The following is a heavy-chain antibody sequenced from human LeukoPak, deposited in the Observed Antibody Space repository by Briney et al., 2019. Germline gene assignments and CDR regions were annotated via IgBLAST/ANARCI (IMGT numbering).Heavy chain of an antibody. CDR3: ARPGQLGEYTPYYFDY. J-gene: IGHJ4*02. CDR2: IYPGDSDT. CDR1: GYNFTTYW. D-gene: IGHD7-27*01. Sequence: GESLKISCKTSGYNFTTYWIVWVRRMPGKGLEWMGIIYPGDSDTRYSPSFQGQVTISADKSISTAYLLWSSLKASDTAIYYCARPGQLGEYTPYYFDYWGQGTLVTVSS. V-gene: IGHV5-51*01.